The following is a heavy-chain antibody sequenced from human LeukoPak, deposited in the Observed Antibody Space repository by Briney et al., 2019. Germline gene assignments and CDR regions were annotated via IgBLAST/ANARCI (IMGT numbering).Heavy chain of an antibody. CDR1: GFAFNTYG. CDR3: ARDDIVVVPAANGMDV. Sequence: GGSLRLSCAASGFAFNTYGMSWVRQAPGKGLEWVAVISYDGSNKYYADSVKGRFTISRDNSKNTLYLQMNSLRAEDTAVYYCARDDIVVVPAANGMDVWGQGTTVTVSS. D-gene: IGHD2-2*01. V-gene: IGHV3-30*03. CDR2: ISYDGSNK. J-gene: IGHJ6*02.